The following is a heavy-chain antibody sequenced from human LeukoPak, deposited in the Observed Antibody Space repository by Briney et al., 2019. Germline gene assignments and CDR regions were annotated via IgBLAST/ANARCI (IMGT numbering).Heavy chain of an antibody. J-gene: IGHJ4*02. CDR3: ATAQRWFRYFGY. V-gene: IGHV1-24*01. Sequence: ASVRVSCKVSGYTLDEVSMHWVRQAPGKGLEWMGGYDPEDGETIYAQRLQGRVTMTEDTSTDSVYMELSNLISEDTAIYYCATAQRWFRYFGYWGQGTLVTVSA. D-gene: IGHD5-18*01. CDR1: GYTLDEVS. CDR2: YDPEDGET.